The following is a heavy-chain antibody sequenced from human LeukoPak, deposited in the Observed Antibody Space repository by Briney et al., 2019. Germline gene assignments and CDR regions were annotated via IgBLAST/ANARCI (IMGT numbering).Heavy chain of an antibody. D-gene: IGHD4-17*01. Sequence: SETLSLTCTVSGGSISSGGYYWSWIRQHPGKGLEWIEYIYYSGSTYYNPSLKSRVTISVDTSKNQFSLKLSSVTAADTAVYYCARDAWTTLRAFDIWGQGTKVTVSS. CDR2: IYYSGST. J-gene: IGHJ3*02. V-gene: IGHV4-31*03. CDR1: GGSISSGGYY. CDR3: ARDAWTTLRAFDI.